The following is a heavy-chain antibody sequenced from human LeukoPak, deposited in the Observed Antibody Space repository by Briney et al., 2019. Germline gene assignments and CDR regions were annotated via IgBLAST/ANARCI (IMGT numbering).Heavy chain of an antibody. D-gene: IGHD6-13*01. V-gene: IGHV1-69*13. Sequence: GASVKVSCKASGGTFSSYAISWVRQAPGQGLEWMGGIIPIFGTANYAQKFQGRVTITADESTSTAYMELSSLRSEDTAVYYCARDSSSRQPRGYFDYWGQGTLVTVSS. CDR3: ARDSSSRQPRGYFDY. J-gene: IGHJ4*02. CDR2: IIPIFGTA. CDR1: GGTFSSYA.